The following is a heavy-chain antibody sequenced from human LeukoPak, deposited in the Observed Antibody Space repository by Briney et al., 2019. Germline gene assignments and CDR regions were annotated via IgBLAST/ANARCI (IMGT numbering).Heavy chain of an antibody. J-gene: IGHJ3*02. V-gene: IGHV4-39*01. Sequence: PSETLSLTCTVSGGSISSSSYYWGWIRQPPGKGLEWIGSIYYSGSTYYNPSLKSRVTISVDTSKNQFSLKLSSVTAADTAVYYCARRLYYDSSGPFDAFDIWGQGTMVTVSS. CDR2: IYYSGST. CDR3: ARRLYYDSSGPFDAFDI. CDR1: GGSISSSSYY. D-gene: IGHD3-22*01.